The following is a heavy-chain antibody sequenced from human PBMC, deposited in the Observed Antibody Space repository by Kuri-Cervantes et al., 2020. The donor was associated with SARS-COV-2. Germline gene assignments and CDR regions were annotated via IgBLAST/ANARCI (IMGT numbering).Heavy chain of an antibody. D-gene: IGHD1/OR15-1a*01. V-gene: IGHV3-7*01. CDR2: IKQDGSEK. Sequence: GESLKISCAASGFTFSSYWMSWVRQAPGKGLEWVANIKQDGSEKYYVDSVKGRFTISRDNAKNSLYLQMNSLRAEDTAVYYCARGNKYLQHWDQGTLVTVSS. J-gene: IGHJ1*01. CDR1: GFTFSSYW. CDR3: ARGNKYLQH.